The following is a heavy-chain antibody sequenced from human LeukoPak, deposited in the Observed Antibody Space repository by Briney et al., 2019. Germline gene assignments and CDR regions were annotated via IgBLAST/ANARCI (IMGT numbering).Heavy chain of an antibody. D-gene: IGHD2-2*01. CDR1: GFTFSSYE. CDR3: ARGGDCGTTSCYYFDF. J-gene: IGHJ4*02. V-gene: IGHV3-48*03. CDR2: ISSSGSTI. Sequence: GGSLRLSCAASGFTFSSYEMNWVRQAPGKGLEWVSYISSSGSTIYYADSVKGRFTISRDNAKNSLYLQMNSLRAEDTAVYYCARGGDCGTTSCYYFDFWGQGTRVTVSS.